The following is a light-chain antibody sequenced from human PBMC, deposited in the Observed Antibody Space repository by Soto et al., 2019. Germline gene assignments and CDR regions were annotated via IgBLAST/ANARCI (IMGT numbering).Light chain of an antibody. V-gene: IGLV2-14*01. CDR3: CSFTRSNTYV. CDR2: QVT. CDR1: SSDVGTSNY. Sequence: QSALTQPASVSGSPGQSITLSCTGSSSDVGTSNYVSWYQHHPGKAPKLLIYQVTDRPSGVSNRFSGSKSGTTASLTVSGLQAEDEAIYYCCSFTRSNTYVFGSGTQLTVL. J-gene: IGLJ1*01.